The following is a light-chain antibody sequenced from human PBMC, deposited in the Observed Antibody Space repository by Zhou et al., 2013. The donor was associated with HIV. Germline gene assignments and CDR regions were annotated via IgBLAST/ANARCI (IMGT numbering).Light chain of an antibody. CDR2: KAS. V-gene: IGKV1-5*03. CDR3: LQHNSLPQT. CDR1: QSITNW. Sequence: DIQMTQSPSTLSASVGDRVTITCRASQSITNWLAWYQQKPGKAPKLLIYKASSLESGVPSRFSGSGSGTEFTLTISSLQVEDFATYYCLQHNSLPQTFGQGTKVEIK. J-gene: IGKJ1*01.